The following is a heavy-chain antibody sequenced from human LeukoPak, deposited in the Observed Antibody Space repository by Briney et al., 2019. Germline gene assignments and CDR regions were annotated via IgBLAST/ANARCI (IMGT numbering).Heavy chain of an antibody. J-gene: IGHJ5*02. CDR2: IYYSGST. D-gene: IGHD6-13*01. Sequence: PSETLSLTCTVSGGSISSSSYYWGWIRQPPGKGLEWIGSIYYSGSTYYNPSPKSRVTISVDTSKNQFSLKLSSVTAADTAVYYCARRAAAAGNEAWFDPWGQGTLVTVSS. V-gene: IGHV4-39*01. CDR3: ARRAAAAGNEAWFDP. CDR1: GGSISSSSYY.